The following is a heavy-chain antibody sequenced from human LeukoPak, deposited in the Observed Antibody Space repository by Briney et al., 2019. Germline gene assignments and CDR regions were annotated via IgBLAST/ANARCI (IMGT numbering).Heavy chain of an antibody. V-gene: IGHV3-66*01. Sequence: GGSLRLSCAASGFTVGTNYMSWVRQAPGKGLEWVSVIYSGGSTFYADSVKGRFTISRDTSKNTLSLQMNSLRAEDTAVYYCARGVTARERGYWGQGALVTVSS. CDR3: ARGVTARERGY. CDR2: IYSGGST. D-gene: IGHD4-23*01. J-gene: IGHJ4*02. CDR1: GFTVGTNY.